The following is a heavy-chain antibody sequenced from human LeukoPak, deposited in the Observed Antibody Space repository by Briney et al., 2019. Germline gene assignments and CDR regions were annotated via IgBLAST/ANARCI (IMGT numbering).Heavy chain of an antibody. Sequence: GGSLRLSCAAFGFNFDDYAMLWVRQAPGKGLEWVSLISGYGGSTYYADSVKGRFTISRDNSKNSLYLQMNSLRTEETALYYCAKDIGDLAVVRYYYGMDVWGQGTTVTVSS. D-gene: IGHD2-21*01. CDR3: AKDIGDLAVVRYYYGMDV. V-gene: IGHV3-43*02. J-gene: IGHJ6*02. CDR1: GFNFDDYA. CDR2: ISGYGGST.